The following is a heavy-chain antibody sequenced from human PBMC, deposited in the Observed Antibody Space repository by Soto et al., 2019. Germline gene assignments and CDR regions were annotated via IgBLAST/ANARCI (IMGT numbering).Heavy chain of an antibody. Sequence: EVQVLESGGGLVQPGGSLSLSGAPPGFPFSDLAMSWVPRPPGKGLEWVSRIYGGGNGPHYADSVKGRVTISRDNSKNTLYLQMNSLRAEDTAVYYCAKMEGMDPWAYSFDYWGQGTLVTVSS. J-gene: IGHJ4*02. D-gene: IGHD2-2*03. CDR2: IYGGGNGP. V-gene: IGHV3-23*01. CDR3: AKMEGMDPWAYSFDY. CDR1: GFPFSDLA.